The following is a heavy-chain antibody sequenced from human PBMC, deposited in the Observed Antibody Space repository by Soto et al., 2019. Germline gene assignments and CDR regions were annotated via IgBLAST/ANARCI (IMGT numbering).Heavy chain of an antibody. D-gene: IGHD5-18*01. CDR2: IYPGDSDT. V-gene: IGHV5-51*01. J-gene: IGHJ6*02. CDR3: ARSALEYSYGFYGMDV. Sequence: GESLKISCKGSGYSFTSYWIGWVRQMPGKGLEWMGIIYPGDSDTRYSPSFQGQVTISADKSISTAYLQWSSLKASDTAMYYCARSALEYSYGFYGMDVWGQGTTGTVSS. CDR1: GYSFTSYW.